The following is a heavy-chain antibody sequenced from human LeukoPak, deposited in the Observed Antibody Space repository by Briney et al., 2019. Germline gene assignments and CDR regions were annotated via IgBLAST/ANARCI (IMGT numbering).Heavy chain of an antibody. CDR3: ARLVVAADDSIAFDI. Sequence: SETLSLTCTVSGGSISSSSYYWGWIRQPPGKGLEWIGSIYYSGSTYYNPSFKSRVTISVDTSKNQFSLKLCSVTAADTAVYCCARLVVAADDSIAFDIWGQGTMVTVSS. CDR2: IYYSGST. D-gene: IGHD3-22*01. CDR1: GGSISSSSYY. J-gene: IGHJ3*02. V-gene: IGHV4-39*01.